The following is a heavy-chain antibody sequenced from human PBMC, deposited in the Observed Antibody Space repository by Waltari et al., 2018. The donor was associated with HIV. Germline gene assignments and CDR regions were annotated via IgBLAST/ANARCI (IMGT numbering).Heavy chain of an antibody. CDR3: ARGGRKLGYCSGGSCPGAFDP. V-gene: IGHV1-8*01. D-gene: IGHD2-15*01. CDR2: KNPNRRKK. J-gene: IGHJ5*02. CDR1: GYTFMNYD. Sequence: QVQLVQSGAEVKKPGASVKVSCKASGYTFMNYDINWVRQATGQGLEWMGWKNPNRRKKGYAQKLQGRGTMTRNTSISTAYMELSTLGSEDTAVYFCARGGRKLGYCSGGSCPGAFDPWGQGTLVTVSS.